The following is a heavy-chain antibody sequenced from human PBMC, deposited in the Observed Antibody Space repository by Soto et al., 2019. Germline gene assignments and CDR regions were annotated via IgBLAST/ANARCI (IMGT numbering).Heavy chain of an antibody. CDR2: IWYDGSNK. D-gene: IGHD3-22*01. Sequence: GGSLRLSCAASGFTFSSYGMHWVRQAPGKGLEWVAVIWYDGSNKYYADSVKGRFTISRDNSKNTLYLQMNSLRAEDTAVYYCARDSYDSSGYPIDYWGQGTLVTVSS. V-gene: IGHV3-33*01. J-gene: IGHJ4*02. CDR3: ARDSYDSSGYPIDY. CDR1: GFTFSSYG.